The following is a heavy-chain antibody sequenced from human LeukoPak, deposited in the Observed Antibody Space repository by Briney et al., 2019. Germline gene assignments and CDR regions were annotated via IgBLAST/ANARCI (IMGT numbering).Heavy chain of an antibody. CDR2: IYTRGSP. J-gene: IGHJ4*02. V-gene: IGHV4-4*07. Sequence: SETLSLTCAASGCSISSSYWSLIRQPAGKGLEWIGRIYTRGSPNYNPSLKSRVTMSVDTSKNQFSLKLSSVTAADTAVYYCARVRVDIVATIDWYFDYWGEGTLVTVSS. CDR3: ARVRVDIVATIDWYFDY. CDR1: GCSISSSY. D-gene: IGHD5-12*01.